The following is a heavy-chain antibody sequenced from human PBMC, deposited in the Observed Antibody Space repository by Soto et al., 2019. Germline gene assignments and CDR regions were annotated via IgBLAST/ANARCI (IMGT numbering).Heavy chain of an antibody. J-gene: IGHJ4*02. CDR2: IIPIFGTA. Sequence: ASVKVSCKASGGTFSSYAISWVRQAPGQGLEWMGGIIPIFGTANYAQKFQGRVTITADESTSTAYMELSSLRSEDTAVYYCASIYSGSYSVDYWGQGTLVTVSS. CDR3: ASIYSGSYSVDY. CDR1: GGTFSSYA. D-gene: IGHD1-26*01. V-gene: IGHV1-69*13.